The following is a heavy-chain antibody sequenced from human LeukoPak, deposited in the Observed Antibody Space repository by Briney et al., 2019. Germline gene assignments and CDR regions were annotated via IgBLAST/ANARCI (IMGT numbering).Heavy chain of an antibody. CDR2: INTNSGGT. J-gene: IGHJ4*02. Sequence: ASVKVSCKASGYTFIGYYMHWVRQAPGQGLEWMGWINTNSGGTNYPQKFQDRVTMTRDTSISTASMEVSRLISDDTAVYYCARGKNHPFRRQQLAPHVDYWGQGTLVTVSS. CDR3: ARGKNHPFRRQQLAPHVDY. D-gene: IGHD6-13*01. V-gene: IGHV1-2*02. CDR1: GYTFIGYY.